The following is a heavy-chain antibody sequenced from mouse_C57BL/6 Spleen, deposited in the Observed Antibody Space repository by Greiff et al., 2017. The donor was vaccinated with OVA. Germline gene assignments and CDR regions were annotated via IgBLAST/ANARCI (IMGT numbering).Heavy chain of an antibody. Sequence: ESGPGLVKPSQSLSLTCSVTGYSITSGYYWNWIRQFPGNQLEWMGYISYDGSNNYNPSLKNRNSITRDTSKNQFFLKLNSVTTEDTATYYCARDHGYYLMDYWGQGTSVTVSS. J-gene: IGHJ4*01. CDR2: ISYDGSN. CDR3: ARDHGYYLMDY. CDR1: GYSITSGYY. D-gene: IGHD2-3*01. V-gene: IGHV3-6*01.